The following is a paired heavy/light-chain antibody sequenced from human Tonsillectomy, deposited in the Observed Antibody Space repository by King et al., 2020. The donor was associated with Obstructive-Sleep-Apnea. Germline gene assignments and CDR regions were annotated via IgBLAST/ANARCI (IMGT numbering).Heavy chain of an antibody. CDR1: GFTFSSYS. CDR3: ARVYYDSIGYYYFDS. V-gene: IGHV3-30-3*01. D-gene: IGHD3-22*01. CDR2: ISSDGTNK. J-gene: IGHJ4*02. Sequence: QVQLVESGGGVVQPGRSLRISCAASGFTFSSYSMHWVRQAPAKGLEWVAVISSDGTNKYSADSVRGRFTISRDNSKNTLYLQMNTLRPEDTAVYYCARVYYDSIGYYYFDSWGQGILVTVSS.
Light chain of an antibody. J-gene: IGKJ4*01. Sequence: DIQMTQSPSSVSASVGDRVTITCRASQGINNWLAWYQQNPGKAPKLLIYAASTLQSGVPSRFSGSGSGTDFTLTISSLQPEDFATYYCQRANSLPLAFGGGTKVEIK. CDR1: QGINNW. CDR3: QRANSLPLA. V-gene: IGKV1-12*01. CDR2: AAS.